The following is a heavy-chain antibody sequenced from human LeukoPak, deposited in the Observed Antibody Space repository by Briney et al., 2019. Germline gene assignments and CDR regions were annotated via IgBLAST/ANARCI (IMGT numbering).Heavy chain of an antibody. J-gene: IGHJ4*02. V-gene: IGHV1-24*01. CDR2: FDPEDGET. Sequence: ASVKVSCKVSGYTLTELSMHWVRQAPGKGLEWMGGFDPEDGETIYAQKFQGRVTMTEGTSTDTAYMELSSLRSEDTAVYYCATDPDYYDSSGYYSDYWGQGTLVTVSS. CDR3: ATDPDYYDSSGYYSDY. CDR1: GYTLTELS. D-gene: IGHD3-22*01.